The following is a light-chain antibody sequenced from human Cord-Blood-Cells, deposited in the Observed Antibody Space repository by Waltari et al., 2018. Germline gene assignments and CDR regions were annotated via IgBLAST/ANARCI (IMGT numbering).Light chain of an antibody. V-gene: IGKV1-39*01. Sequence: IQLTQSPSSLSASVGVRVPLPCRESQSISSYLTWYQQKPGKAPKLLIYAASSLQSGVPSRFSGSGSGTDFTLTISSLQPEDFATYYCQQSYSTPPLTFGGGTKVAIK. CDR2: AAS. J-gene: IGKJ4*01. CDR3: QQSYSTPPLT. CDR1: QSISSY.